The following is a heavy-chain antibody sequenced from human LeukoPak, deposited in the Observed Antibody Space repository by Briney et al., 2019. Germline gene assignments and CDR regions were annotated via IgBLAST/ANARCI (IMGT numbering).Heavy chain of an antibody. CDR1: GGSISSYY. J-gene: IGHJ6*03. D-gene: IGHD3-22*01. Sequence: SETLSLTCTVSGGSISSYYWSWIRQPAGKGLEWIGRIYTSGSTNYNPSLKSRVTMSVDTSKNQFSLKLSSVTAADTAVYYCAGIPYYYDSSGYYYYYYYMDVWGKGTTVTISS. CDR2: IYTSGST. CDR3: AGIPYYYDSSGYYYYYYYMDV. V-gene: IGHV4-4*07.